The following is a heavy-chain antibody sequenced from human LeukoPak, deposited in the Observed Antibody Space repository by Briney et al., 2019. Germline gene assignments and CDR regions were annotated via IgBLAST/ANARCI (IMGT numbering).Heavy chain of an antibody. V-gene: IGHV3-23*01. CDR1: GFTFSSYA. Sequence: GGSLRLSCAASGFTFSSYAMNWVRQAPGKGLEWVSAISDSGGSTYYADSVKGRFTISRDNSKNTLYLQMNSLRAEDTATYYCAASTMVRGVTHYYYYGMDVWGQGTTVTVSS. CDR2: ISDSGGST. D-gene: IGHD3-10*01. CDR3: AASTMVRGVTHYYYYGMDV. J-gene: IGHJ6*02.